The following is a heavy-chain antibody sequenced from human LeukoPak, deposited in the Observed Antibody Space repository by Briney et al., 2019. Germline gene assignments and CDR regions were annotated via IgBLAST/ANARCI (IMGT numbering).Heavy chain of an antibody. CDR2: VNPNSGGT. J-gene: IGHJ4*02. D-gene: IGHD5-12*01. Sequence: GASVKVSCKASGYTFTDYYVHWVRQAPGQGLEWMGRVNPNSGGTNYAQKFQGRVTMTRDTSISTAYMELSRLGSDDTAVYYCAREAYSGNGEFDFWGQGTLVTVSS. CDR1: GYTFTDYY. V-gene: IGHV1-2*06. CDR3: AREAYSGNGEFDF.